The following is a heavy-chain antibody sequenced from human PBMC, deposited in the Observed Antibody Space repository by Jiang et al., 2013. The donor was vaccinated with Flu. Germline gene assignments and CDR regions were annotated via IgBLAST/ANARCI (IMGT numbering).Heavy chain of an antibody. V-gene: IGHV1-69*04. D-gene: IGHD4-17*01. CDR3: ARDRTGIAVTTRYFDY. Sequence: SGAEVKKPGASVKVSCKASGYTFTSYGISWVRQAPGQGLEWMGRIIPILGIANYAQKFQGRVTITADKSTSTAYMELSSLRSEDTAVYYCARDRTGIAVTTRYFDYWGQGTLVTVSS. CDR2: IIPILGIA. CDR1: GYTFTSYG. J-gene: IGHJ4*02.